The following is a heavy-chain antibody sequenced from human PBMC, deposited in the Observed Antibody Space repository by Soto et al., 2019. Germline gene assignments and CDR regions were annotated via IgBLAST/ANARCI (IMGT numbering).Heavy chain of an antibody. CDR2: INTYNGNT. CDR1: GYTFTNYG. Sequence: QVQLVQSGGEVKKPGASVKVSCKASGYTFTNYGVNWVRQAPGQGLEWMGWINTYNGNTNYAQRLQGRVTLTTDTSTRTAYMELRSLTSDDTAVYYCAGGSSPVDFDYWGQGTLVTVSS. V-gene: IGHV1-18*01. D-gene: IGHD6-13*01. CDR3: AGGSSPVDFDY. J-gene: IGHJ4*02.